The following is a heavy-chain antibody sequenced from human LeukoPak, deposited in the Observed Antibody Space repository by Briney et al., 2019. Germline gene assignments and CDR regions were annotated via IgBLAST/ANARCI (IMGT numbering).Heavy chain of an antibody. V-gene: IGHV1-69*13. CDR1: GYTFTSYY. D-gene: IGHD3-22*01. J-gene: IGHJ5*02. CDR3: ARTTYYYDSSGYYYWFDP. CDR2: IIPIFGTA. Sequence: SVKVSCKASGYTFTSYYMHWVRQAPGQGLEWMGGIIPIFGTANYAQKFQGRVTITADESTSTAYMELSSLRSEDTAVYYCARTTYYYDSSGYYYWFDPWGQGTLVTVSS.